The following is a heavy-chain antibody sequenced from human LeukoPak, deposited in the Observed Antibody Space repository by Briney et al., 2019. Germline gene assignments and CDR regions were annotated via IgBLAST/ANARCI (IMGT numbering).Heavy chain of an antibody. CDR2: MNPNSGNT. V-gene: IGHV1-8*02. D-gene: IGHD3-22*01. CDR1: GYTFTSYD. Sequence: ASVKVSCKASGYTFTSYDINWVRQATGQGPEWMGWMNPNSGNTGYAQKFQGRVTMTRDTSISTAYMELSRLRSDDTAVYYCARAGDSSGYYYHFDYWGQGTLVTVSS. J-gene: IGHJ4*02. CDR3: ARAGDSSGYYYHFDY.